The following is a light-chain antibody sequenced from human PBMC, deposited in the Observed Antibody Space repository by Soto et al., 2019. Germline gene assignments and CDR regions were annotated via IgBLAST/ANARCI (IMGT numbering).Light chain of an antibody. CDR3: AAWDDSLRGL. Sequence: QSVLTQPPSASGAPGQRVTISCSGSSSNIGSNTVNWYQHLPVAAPKLLIYSNNQRPSGVPDRFSGSKSGTSASLAISGLQSEDEADYYCAAWDDSLRGLFGGGTQVTVL. CDR1: SSNIGSNT. V-gene: IGLV1-44*01. CDR2: SNN. J-gene: IGLJ2*01.